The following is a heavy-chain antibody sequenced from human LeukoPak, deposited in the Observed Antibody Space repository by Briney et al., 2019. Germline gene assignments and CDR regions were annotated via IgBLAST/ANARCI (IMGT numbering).Heavy chain of an antibody. CDR1: GDSISSSSYY. Sequence: SETLSLTCTVSGDSISSSSYYWGWIRQPPGKGLEWIGSIYNTGSTDYNPSLKSRVTISVDTSKRQFSLKMSSVTAADTAVYYCARHDHRGLKMTFDSWGQGTLVTVSS. CDR2: IYNTGST. V-gene: IGHV4-39*01. J-gene: IGHJ5*01. CDR3: ARHDHRGLKMTFDS.